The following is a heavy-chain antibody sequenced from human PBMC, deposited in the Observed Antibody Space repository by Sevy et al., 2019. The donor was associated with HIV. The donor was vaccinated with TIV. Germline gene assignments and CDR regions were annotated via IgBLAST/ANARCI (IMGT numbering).Heavy chain of an antibody. D-gene: IGHD3-10*01. Sequence: GGSLRLSCAASGFTFSNAWMNWVRQAPGKGLEWVGRIKSKNDGGTTDHAEPVKGRFTISRDDSKNMLYLQMNSLKAEDTAVYYCTTDPYYSGSGLQPYFDYWGQGTLVTVSS. J-gene: IGHJ4*02. CDR3: TTDPYYSGSGLQPYFDY. CDR2: IKSKNDGGTT. V-gene: IGHV3-15*07. CDR1: GFTFSNAW.